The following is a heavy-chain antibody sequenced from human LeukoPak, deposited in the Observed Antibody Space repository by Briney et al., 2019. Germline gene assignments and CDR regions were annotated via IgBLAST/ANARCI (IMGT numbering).Heavy chain of an antibody. J-gene: IGHJ5*02. CDR2: ISGSGDST. CDR3: AKDQHLPAVGAYNWFDP. Sequence: PAGGSLRLSCAASGFTVRNYAINWVRQAPGKGLEWVSGISGSGDSTYYADSVKGRFSISRDNYKNTLYLQMNSLRAEDTAVYYCAKDQHLPAVGAYNWFDPWGQGTLVTVSS. D-gene: IGHD6-19*01. V-gene: IGHV3-23*01. CDR1: GFTVRNYA.